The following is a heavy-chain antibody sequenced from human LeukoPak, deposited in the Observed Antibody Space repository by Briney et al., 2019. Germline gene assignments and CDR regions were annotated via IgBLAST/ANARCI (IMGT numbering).Heavy chain of an antibody. D-gene: IGHD6-19*01. CDR2: IQYDGSIK. Sequence: GGSLRLSCAASGFTFSRFGMHWVRQAPGKGLEWVAFIQYDGSIKLYGDSVKGRFTISRDNSKNTLYLQMNSLRPEDTAVYHCAKDVVGQQWPESYWGQGTLVTVSS. V-gene: IGHV3-30*02. J-gene: IGHJ4*02. CDR1: GFTFSRFG. CDR3: AKDVVGQQWPESY.